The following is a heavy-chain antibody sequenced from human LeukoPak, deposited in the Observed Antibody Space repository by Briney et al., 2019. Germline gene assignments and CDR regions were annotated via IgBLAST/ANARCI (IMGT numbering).Heavy chain of an antibody. CDR3: APLAVVGPGFDY. V-gene: IGHV3-23*01. J-gene: IGHJ4*02. D-gene: IGHD6-19*01. Sequence: GGSLRLSCAASGFTFSTYGMSWVRQAPGKGLEWVSSVSRSGGSTYYADSVKGRFTISRDNSKNTLDLQMNSLRAEDTAVYYCAPLAVVGPGFDYWGQGTLVTVSS. CDR1: GFTFSTYG. CDR2: VSRSGGST.